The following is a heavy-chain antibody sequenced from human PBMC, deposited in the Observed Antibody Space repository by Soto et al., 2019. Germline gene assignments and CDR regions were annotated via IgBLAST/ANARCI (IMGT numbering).Heavy chain of an antibody. Sequence: EVQLVESGGGLVKPGGSLRLSCAASGFTFSSYSMNWVRQAPGKGLEWVSSISSSSSYIYYADSVKGRFTISRDNAKNSLYLQMNSLRAEDTAVYYCARQNPGYSSPFDYWGQGTLVTVSS. V-gene: IGHV3-21*01. CDR1: GFTFSSYS. CDR2: ISSSSSYI. CDR3: ARQNPGYSSPFDY. J-gene: IGHJ4*02. D-gene: IGHD6-19*01.